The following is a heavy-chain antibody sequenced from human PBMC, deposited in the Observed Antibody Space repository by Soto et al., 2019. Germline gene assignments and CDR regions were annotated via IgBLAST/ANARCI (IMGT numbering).Heavy chain of an antibody. D-gene: IGHD1-26*01. CDR3: ARRSGGSHYYYGMDV. CDR1: GYSFTSYW. J-gene: IGHJ6*02. Sequence: GESLKISCKGSGYSFTSYWIGWVRQMPGKGLEWMGIIYPGDSDTRYSPSFQGQVTISADKSISTAYLQWSSLKASDTAMYYCARRSGGSHYYYGMDVWGQGTTVTVSS. V-gene: IGHV5-51*01. CDR2: IYPGDSDT.